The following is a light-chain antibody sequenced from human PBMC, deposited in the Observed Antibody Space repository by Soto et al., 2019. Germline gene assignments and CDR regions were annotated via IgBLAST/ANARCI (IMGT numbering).Light chain of an antibody. CDR2: DTS. J-gene: IGLJ3*02. Sequence: QAVVTQEPSLTVSPGGTVTVTCDSSTGAVISGHYPYWFQQRPGQAPRTLIYDTSKKHSWTPARFSGSLLGGKAALTLSGAQPEDEADYYCLLSYSGARVFGGGTKLTVL. CDR1: TGAVISGHY. V-gene: IGLV7-46*01. CDR3: LLSYSGARV.